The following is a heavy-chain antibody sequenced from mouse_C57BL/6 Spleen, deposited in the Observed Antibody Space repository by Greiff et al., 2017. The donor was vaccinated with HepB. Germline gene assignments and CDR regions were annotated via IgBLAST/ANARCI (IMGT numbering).Heavy chain of an antibody. CDR1: GYTFTSYW. CDR2: IDPSDSYT. D-gene: IGHD2-1*01. V-gene: IGHV1-50*01. CDR3: ARVYGNYADWYFDV. J-gene: IGHJ1*03. Sequence: VQLQQPGAELVKPGASVKLSCKASGYTFTSYWMQWVKQRPGQGLEWIGEIDPSDSYTNYNQKFKGKATLTVDTSSSTAYMQLSSLTSEDSAVYYCARVYGNYADWYFDVWGTGTTVTVSS.